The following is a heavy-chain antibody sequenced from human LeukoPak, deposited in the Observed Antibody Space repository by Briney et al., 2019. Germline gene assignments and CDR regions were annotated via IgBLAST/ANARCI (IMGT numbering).Heavy chain of an antibody. CDR1: GLTFINFG. Sequence: GGSLRLSCTASGLTFINFGMTWVRQAPGKGLEWVSAISGSAVITFYADSVKGRFTISRDNSKNTLYLQMNSLRAEDTALYYCAKSRLSGINDAFDIWGQGTMVTVSS. CDR2: ISGSAVIT. J-gene: IGHJ3*02. CDR3: AKSRLSGINDAFDI. V-gene: IGHV3-23*01. D-gene: IGHD3-3*01.